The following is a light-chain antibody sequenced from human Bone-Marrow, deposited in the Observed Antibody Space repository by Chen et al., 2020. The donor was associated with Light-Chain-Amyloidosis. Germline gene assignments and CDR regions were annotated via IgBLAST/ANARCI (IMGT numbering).Light chain of an antibody. Sequence: QSALTQPASVSGSPGQSITISCTGTNSDVGAYNYVSWYQQHPGEAPKLMIYDVSNRPSGVSNRFSSSKSGNTASLTISGLQAGDEANYYCSSYTSSSTRVFGGGTKLTVL. V-gene: IGLV2-14*03. CDR2: DVS. CDR1: NSDVGAYNY. J-gene: IGLJ2*01. CDR3: SSYTSSSTRV.